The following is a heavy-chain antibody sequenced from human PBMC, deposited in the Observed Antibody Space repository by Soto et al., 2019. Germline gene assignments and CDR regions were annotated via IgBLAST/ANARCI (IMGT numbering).Heavy chain of an antibody. Sequence: QITLKESGPTLVKPTQTLTLTCTFSGFSLSTSGVGVGWIRQPPGKALEWLAVIYWDDDERYSPSLRRRLTITKAPARNQVGLTMTNTDPVGPATYFCAHTLWNDDFDCWGQGTLVPVSS. CDR2: IYWDDDE. CDR1: GFSLSTSGVG. D-gene: IGHD1-1*01. CDR3: AHTLWNDDFDC. V-gene: IGHV2-5*02. J-gene: IGHJ4*02.